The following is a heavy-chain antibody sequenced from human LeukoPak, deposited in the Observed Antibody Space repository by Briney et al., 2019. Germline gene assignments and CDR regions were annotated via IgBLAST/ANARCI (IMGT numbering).Heavy chain of an antibody. CDR2: IRYDGSNK. D-gene: IGHD3-16*02. CDR3: AKDPPTRYYFDY. CDR1: GFPFSSYG. J-gene: IGHJ4*02. V-gene: IGHV3-30*02. Sequence: GGSLRLSCAASGFPFSSYGMHWVRQAPGKGLEWVAFIRYDGSNKYYADSVKGRFTISRDNSKNTLYLQMNSLRAEDTAVYYCAKDPPTRYYFDYWGQGTLVTVSS.